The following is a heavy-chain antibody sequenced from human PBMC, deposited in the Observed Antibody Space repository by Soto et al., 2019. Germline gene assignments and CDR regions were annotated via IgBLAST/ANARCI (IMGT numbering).Heavy chain of an antibody. CDR3: ARGLFEVYGGDLDY. CDR1: GGTFSGYY. D-gene: IGHD4-17*01. CDR2: INHSGST. V-gene: IGHV4-34*01. Sequence: PSETLSLTCAVYGGTFSGYYGSWISKPPGTGLEWIGEINHSGSTNYNPSLKSRVTISVDTSKNQFSLQLTSMTTADTAVYYCARGLFEVYGGDLDYWGQGILVTVSS. J-gene: IGHJ4*02.